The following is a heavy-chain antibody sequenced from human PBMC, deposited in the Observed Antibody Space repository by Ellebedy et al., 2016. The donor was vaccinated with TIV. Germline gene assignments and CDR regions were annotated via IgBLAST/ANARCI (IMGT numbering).Heavy chain of an antibody. CDR3: TRRGVSGDYGSPGDY. CDR1: GFTFSSFA. CDR2: ISYNSAYI. J-gene: IGHJ4*02. D-gene: IGHD3-22*01. Sequence: GESLKISCAGSGFTFSSFAMSWVRQTPGKGLEWVSAISYNSAYIYYIDSVKGRFTISRDNSKTTLYLQMNSLRVEDTAVYYCTRRGVSGDYGSPGDYWGPGTLVTVSS. V-gene: IGHV3-23*01.